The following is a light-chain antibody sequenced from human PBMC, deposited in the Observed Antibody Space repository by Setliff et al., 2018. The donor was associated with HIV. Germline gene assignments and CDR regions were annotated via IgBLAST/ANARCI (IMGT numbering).Light chain of an antibody. CDR2: DVS. J-gene: IGLJ2*01. CDR1: SSDVGSYNF. V-gene: IGLV2-11*01. CDR3: CSYAGSYTVL. Sequence: QSALAQPASVSGSPGQSITLSCTGTSSDVGSYNFVSWYQQHPGKAPKLMIYDVSKRPSGVPDRFSGSKSGNTAFLTISGLQGEDEADYYCCSYAGSYTVLFGGGTKVTVL.